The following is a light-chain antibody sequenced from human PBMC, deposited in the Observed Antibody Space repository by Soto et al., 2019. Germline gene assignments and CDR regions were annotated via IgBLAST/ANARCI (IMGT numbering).Light chain of an antibody. CDR1: QTISSW. Sequence: DIQMTQSPSTLSASVGETVTISCRASQTISSWLAWYQQKPGKAPKLLVYKASTLKSGVPSRFSGSGSGTEFTLTISSLQPDDFATYYCQHYNSYSEAFGQGTKVDIK. CDR2: KAS. J-gene: IGKJ1*01. V-gene: IGKV1-5*03. CDR3: QHYNSYSEA.